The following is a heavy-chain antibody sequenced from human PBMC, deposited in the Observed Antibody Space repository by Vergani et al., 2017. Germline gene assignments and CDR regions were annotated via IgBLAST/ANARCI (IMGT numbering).Heavy chain of an antibody. J-gene: IGHJ5*02. CDR3: AKDPRCSGGSCYSTTRSDP. D-gene: IGHD2-15*01. CDR2: ISGSGGST. V-gene: IGHV3-23*01. CDR1: GFTFSSYA. Sequence: EVQLLESGGGLVQPGGSLRLSCAASGFTFSSYAMSWVRQAPGKGLEWVSAISGSGGSTYYADSVKGRFTISRDNSKKTLYLQRNSLRAEDTAVYYCAKDPRCSGGSCYSTTRSDPWGQGTLVTVSS.